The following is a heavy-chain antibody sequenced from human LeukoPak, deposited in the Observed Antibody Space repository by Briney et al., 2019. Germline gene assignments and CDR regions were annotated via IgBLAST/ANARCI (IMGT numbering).Heavy chain of an antibody. Sequence: PVASVKVSCKASGYTFTSYAMHWVRQAPGQRLEWMGWINAGNGNTKYSQKFQGRVTFTRDTSASTAYMELSSLRSEDTAVYYCARGSTGWPYYFDYWGQGTLVTVSS. CDR2: INAGNGNT. CDR1: GYTFTSYA. J-gene: IGHJ4*02. D-gene: IGHD3-9*01. CDR3: ARGSTGWPYYFDY. V-gene: IGHV1-3*01.